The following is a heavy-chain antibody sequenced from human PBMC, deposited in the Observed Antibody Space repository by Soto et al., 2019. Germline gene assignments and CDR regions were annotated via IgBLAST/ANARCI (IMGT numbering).Heavy chain of an antibody. CDR3: AGRSLAFTAHFVY. CDR1: GGSVRSTGYY. D-gene: IGHD2-15*01. J-gene: IGHJ4*02. CDR2: LYSSGKT. Sequence: SETLSLPCTVSGGSVRSTGYYWAWLRQPPGQALEWIGSLYSSGKTYRNPSLQSRVTMPDATFKNQLSLRLSSMTAANPAVSCCAGRSLAFTAHFVYLGQGALVAVST. V-gene: IGHV4-39*01.